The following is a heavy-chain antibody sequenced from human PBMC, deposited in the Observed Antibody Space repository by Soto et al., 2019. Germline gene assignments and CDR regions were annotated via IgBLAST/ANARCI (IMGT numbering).Heavy chain of an antibody. CDR1: GFSLSTNEVG. D-gene: IGHD2-15*01. J-gene: IGHJ4*02. V-gene: IGHV2-5*02. CDR2: IYWDDDK. Sequence: QITLKESGPTLVKPTQTLTLTCTFSGFSLSTNEVGVGWIRQPPGKALEWLALIYWDDDKRYSPSLKSRLTITKDASKNQVVLTMTNMEPVDTATYYCTHEETCSLPIDYWGQGTLVTVSS. CDR3: THEETCSLPIDY.